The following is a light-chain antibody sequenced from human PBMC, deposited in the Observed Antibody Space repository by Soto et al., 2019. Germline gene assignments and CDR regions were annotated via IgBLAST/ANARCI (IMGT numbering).Light chain of an antibody. V-gene: IGKV3-20*01. Sequence: EIVLTQSPGTLSLSPGERATLSCRASQSVSNNYLAWYQQKPGQAPRLLIYGASNRATRIPDRFSGSLSGTDFTLTISLLEPEDFAEYYCQQYGSSGTFGQGTKVEIK. CDR1: QSVSNNY. CDR3: QQYGSSGT. CDR2: GAS. J-gene: IGKJ1*01.